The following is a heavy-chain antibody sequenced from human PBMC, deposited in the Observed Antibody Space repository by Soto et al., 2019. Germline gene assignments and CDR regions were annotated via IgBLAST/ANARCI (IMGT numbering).Heavy chain of an antibody. V-gene: IGHV3-33*01. Sequence: GGSLRLSCAASGFPFNNYAMHWVRQAPGKGLEWVAVIWHDGSNEHYADPVMGRFRIASDNSNNTLYLQMNSLRGEDTALYSCERDDVSMVKTFLDYWGLGTLVTVSS. D-gene: IGHD2-21*01. CDR3: ERDDVSMVKTFLDY. CDR2: IWHDGSNE. J-gene: IGHJ4*02. CDR1: GFPFNNYA.